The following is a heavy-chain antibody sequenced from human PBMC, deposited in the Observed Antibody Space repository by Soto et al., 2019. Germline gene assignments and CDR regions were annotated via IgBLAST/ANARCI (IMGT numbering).Heavy chain of an antibody. J-gene: IGHJ4*02. CDR3: AKDPSYCGGGSCYYFDY. CDR1: GFTFSSYA. Sequence: PGGSLRLSCAASGFTFSSYAMSWVRQAPGKGLEWVSAISGSGGSTYYAYSVKGRFTISRDNSKNTLYLQMNSLRAEDTAVYYCAKDPSYCGGGSCYYFDYWGQGTLVTVSS. CDR2: ISGSGGST. V-gene: IGHV3-23*01. D-gene: IGHD2-15*01.